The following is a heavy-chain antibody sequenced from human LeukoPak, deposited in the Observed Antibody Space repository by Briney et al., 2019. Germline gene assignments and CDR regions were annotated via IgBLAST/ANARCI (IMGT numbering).Heavy chain of an antibody. D-gene: IGHD3-10*01. J-gene: IGHJ4*02. CDR3: ARDLLWFGKYYFDY. Sequence: GGSPRIFCAASGFNFSSFWMSWVRQASGKGPEWVANIKQDGSEKYYVDSAKGLFTISRDNAKNSLYLQMNSLRAEDTAVYYCARDLLWFGKYYFDYWGQGTLVTVSS. CDR2: IKQDGSEK. CDR1: GFNFSSFW. V-gene: IGHV3-7*01.